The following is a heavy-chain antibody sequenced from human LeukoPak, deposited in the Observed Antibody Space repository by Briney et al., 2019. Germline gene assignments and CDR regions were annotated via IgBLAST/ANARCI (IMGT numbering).Heavy chain of an antibody. D-gene: IGHD3-3*01. CDR2: FFYSGST. CDR3: ASGTSTYYELYF. V-gene: IGHV4-39*01. CDR1: GGSISTYY. J-gene: IGHJ4*02. Sequence: SETLSLTCTVSGGSISTYYWGWIRQPPGKGLEWIGSFFYSGSTYYNPCLKSRLTMSVDTSNNQFSLKLMSVTAADTAVYYCASGTSTYYELYFWGQGTLVTVSS.